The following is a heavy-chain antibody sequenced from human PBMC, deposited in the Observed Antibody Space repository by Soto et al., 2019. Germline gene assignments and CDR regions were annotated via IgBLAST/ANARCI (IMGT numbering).Heavy chain of an antibody. CDR2: ISGSGGST. V-gene: IGHV3-23*01. D-gene: IGHD2-15*01. Sequence: PGGSKRVSRTAAGLNFRSYARSWVSKETGKGMEWVACISGSGGSTHYAVPVKGRFTISRDNSKNTLYLQMNSLRAEDAAVYYCAKDFVGSIADYFDYWGQGALVTVSS. CDR3: AKDFVGSIADYFDY. J-gene: IGHJ4*02. CDR1: GLNFRSYA.